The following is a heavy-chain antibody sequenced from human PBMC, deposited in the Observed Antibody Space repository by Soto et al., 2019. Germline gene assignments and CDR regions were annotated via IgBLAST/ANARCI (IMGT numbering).Heavy chain of an antibody. CDR2: ISSSSSYT. CDR1: GFTFSDYY. J-gene: IGHJ1*01. Sequence: QVQLVESGGGLVKPGGSLRLSCAASGFTFSDYYMSWIRQAPGKGLEWVSYISSSSSYTNYADSVKGRFTISRDNAKNSLYLQMNSLRAEDTAVYYCAKTGRRKYFQHWGQGTLVTVSS. CDR3: AKTGRRKYFQH. V-gene: IGHV3-11*05.